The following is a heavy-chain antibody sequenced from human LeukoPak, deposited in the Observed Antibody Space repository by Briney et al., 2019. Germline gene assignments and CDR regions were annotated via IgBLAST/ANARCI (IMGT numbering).Heavy chain of an antibody. CDR1: GFTVSSSF. J-gene: IGHJ4*02. V-gene: IGHV3-53*01. CDR3: VRDGVDYSFEY. CDR2: IYSGGST. Sequence: GGSLRLSCAASGFTVSSSFMSWVRQAPGKGLEWVSVIYSGGSTYYADSVKGRFTISRDNSKNTLYLQMNSLRADDTAVYYCVRDGVDYSFEYWGQGTLVTVSS. D-gene: IGHD4-11*01.